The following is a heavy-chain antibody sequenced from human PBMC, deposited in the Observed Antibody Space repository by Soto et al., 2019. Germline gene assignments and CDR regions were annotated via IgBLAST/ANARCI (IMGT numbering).Heavy chain of an antibody. CDR2: SHQSGNT. D-gene: IGHD5-18*01. J-gene: IGHJ4*02. V-gene: IGHV4-4*02. CDR3: ATRDTGRAY. Sequence: QVQLQESGPGLVKPSGTLSLTCAVSGVSIGSHDWWTWVRQPPGKGLEWIGESHQSGNTNYNSSVESRDTIPLDKSKNNFSLLLCSVPVADTAVYYCATRDTGRAYCGQETLVTVSS. CDR1: GVSIGSHDW.